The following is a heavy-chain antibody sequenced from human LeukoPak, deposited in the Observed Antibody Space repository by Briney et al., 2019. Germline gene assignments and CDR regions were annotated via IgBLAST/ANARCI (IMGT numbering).Heavy chain of an antibody. CDR2: IESAGTKE. J-gene: IGHJ4*02. Sequence: IESAGTKEYYADSGKGRFNISRDNSKNTVYVQMNTLRAGDTAVYYCAEEGGGWYYLDYWGQGTVVTVSS. CDR3: AEEGGGWYYLDY. V-gene: IGHV3-30*18. D-gene: IGHD6-19*01.